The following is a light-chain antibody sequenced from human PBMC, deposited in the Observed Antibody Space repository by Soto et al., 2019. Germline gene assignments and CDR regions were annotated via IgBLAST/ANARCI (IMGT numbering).Light chain of an antibody. J-gene: IGKJ5*01. V-gene: IGKV1-27*01. CDR3: QQYNNWPPIT. Sequence: IQMTQSPSSLSASVGDRVTITCRVSQGISNYLAWYQQKPGKVPKLLISAASTLQSGVPSRFSGSGSGTDFTLTISSLQSEDFAVYYCQQYNNWPPITFGQGTRLEIK. CDR2: AAS. CDR1: QGISNY.